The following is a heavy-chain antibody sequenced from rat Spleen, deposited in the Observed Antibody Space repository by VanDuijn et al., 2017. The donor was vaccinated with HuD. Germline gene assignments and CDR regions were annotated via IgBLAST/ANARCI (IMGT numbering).Heavy chain of an antibody. CDR1: GFIFSDYN. Sequence: EVQLEESGGGLVQPGRSLKLSCAASGFIFSDYNMAWVRQAPKKGLEWVATISYDGSHTYYRDSVKGRFTISRDNAKSTLYLQMDSLRSEDTATYYCARQSSSIPYYWYFDFWGPGTMVTVSS. V-gene: IGHV5-7*01. J-gene: IGHJ1*01. CDR3: ARQSSSIPYYWYFDF. CDR2: ISYDGSHT. D-gene: IGHD1-2*01.